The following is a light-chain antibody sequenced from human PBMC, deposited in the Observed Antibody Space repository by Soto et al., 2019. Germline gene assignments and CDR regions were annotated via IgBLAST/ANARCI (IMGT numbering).Light chain of an antibody. J-gene: IGKJ4*01. Sequence: EIVLTQSPATLPLSPGERATLSCRASQSINTFLGWYQQKPGQAPRLLISDASNRATGIPARFSGSGSGTDFSLTISSLEPEDFAVYYCQQRSRWPLTFGGGTKVEI. CDR1: QSINTF. CDR3: QQRSRWPLT. V-gene: IGKV3-11*01. CDR2: DAS.